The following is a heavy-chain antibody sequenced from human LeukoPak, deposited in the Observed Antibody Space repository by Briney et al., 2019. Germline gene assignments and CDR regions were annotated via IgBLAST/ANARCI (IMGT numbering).Heavy chain of an antibody. CDR3: AKDLLGLTSFDY. D-gene: IGHD4/OR15-4a*01. CDR2: ISGSGGST. Sequence: GGSLRLSCAASGFTFSSYAMSWVRQAPGKGLEWVSAISGSGGSTYYADSVKGRFTISRDNSKNTLYLQMNSLRAEDTAIYYCAKDLLGLTSFDYWGQGTLVTVSS. V-gene: IGHV3-23*01. CDR1: GFTFSSYA. J-gene: IGHJ4*02.